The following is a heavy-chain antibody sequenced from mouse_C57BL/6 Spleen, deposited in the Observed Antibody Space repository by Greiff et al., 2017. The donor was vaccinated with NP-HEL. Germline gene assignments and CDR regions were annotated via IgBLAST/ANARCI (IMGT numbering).Heavy chain of an antibody. D-gene: IGHD1-1*01. J-gene: IGHJ2*01. Sequence: VQLQQSGAELARPGASVKLSCKASGYTFTSYGISWVKQRPGQGLEWIGEIYPRSGNTYYNEKFKGKATLTADKSSNTAYMELSSLTSEDSAVYLGARYGVRGRGLYFDYWGQGTTLTVSS. V-gene: IGHV1-81*01. CDR2: IYPRSGNT. CDR3: ARYGVRGRGLYFDY. CDR1: GYTFTSYG.